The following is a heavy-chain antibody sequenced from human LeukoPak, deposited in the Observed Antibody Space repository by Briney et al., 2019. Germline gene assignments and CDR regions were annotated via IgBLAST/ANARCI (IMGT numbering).Heavy chain of an antibody. J-gene: IGHJ6*03. CDR2: ISGSGGST. Sequence: PGGSLRLSCAASGFTFSSYAMSWVRQAPGKGLEWVSAISGSGGSTYYADSVKGRFTISRDNSKNTLYLQMNSLRAEDTAVYYCAKNSRPYYDILVGAYYMDVWGKGTTVTVSS. V-gene: IGHV3-23*01. D-gene: IGHD3-9*01. CDR3: AKNSRPYYDILVGAYYMDV. CDR1: GFTFSSYA.